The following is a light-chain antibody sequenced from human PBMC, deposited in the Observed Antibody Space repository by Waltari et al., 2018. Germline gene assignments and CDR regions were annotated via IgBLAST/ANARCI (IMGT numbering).Light chain of an antibody. CDR1: QSVSSY. J-gene: IGKJ3*01. CDR3: QQRSNWPPV. V-gene: IGKV3-11*01. CDR2: DAS. Sequence: EIVLTQSPATLSLSPGESATLSCRASQSVSSYLAWYQQKPGQAPRLLIYDASNRATGIPARFSGSGSGTDFTVTISSLEPEDFAVYYCQQRSNWPPVFGPGTKVDIK.